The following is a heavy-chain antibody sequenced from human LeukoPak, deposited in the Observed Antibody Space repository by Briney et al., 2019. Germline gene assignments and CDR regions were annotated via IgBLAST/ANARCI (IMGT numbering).Heavy chain of an antibody. J-gene: IGHJ4*02. V-gene: IGHV3-23*01. CDR2: IFGSGGST. CDR3: AKGMSYYDSSGYYYQDY. Sequence: GGALRLSCSASGFPFISYSLSWVRPAPGKGLGGGSAIFGSGGSTYYADSVKGRFTISRDNSKNTLYLQMNSLRAEDTAVYYCAKGMSYYDSSGYYYQDYWGQGTLVTVSS. D-gene: IGHD3-22*01. CDR1: GFPFISYS.